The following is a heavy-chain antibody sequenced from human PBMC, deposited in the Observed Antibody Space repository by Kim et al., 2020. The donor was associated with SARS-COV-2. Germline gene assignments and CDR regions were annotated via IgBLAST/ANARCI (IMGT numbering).Heavy chain of an antibody. J-gene: IGHJ4*02. V-gene: IGHV3-74*01. Sequence: GGSLRLSCAASGFTLSGYWMHWVRQAPGKGLVWVSRISIDGSTTHYADFVKGRFFISRDNAKNTLYLQMNSLRAEDTAVYYCARSRYSASCTDCWGQGTLVTVSS. CDR1: GFTLSGYW. CDR2: ISIDGSTT. D-gene: IGHD2-2*01. CDR3: ARSRYSASCTDC.